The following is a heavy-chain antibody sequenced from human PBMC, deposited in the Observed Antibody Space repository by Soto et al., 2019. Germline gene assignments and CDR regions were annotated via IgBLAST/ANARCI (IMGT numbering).Heavy chain of an antibody. J-gene: IGHJ3*02. V-gene: IGHV4-4*02. CDR2: IYHSGST. CDR1: GGSISSNNR. CDR3: ARVKRDSNGYSDASDI. Sequence: QVQLQESGPGLVKPSGTLSLTCAVSGGSISSNNRWSWVRQPPGKGLEWIGEIYHSGSTNYNPSLKSRVTISVDKSKNQFSLKLSSVTAADTAVYYCARVKRDSNGYSDASDIWGQGTMVTVSS. D-gene: IGHD3-22*01.